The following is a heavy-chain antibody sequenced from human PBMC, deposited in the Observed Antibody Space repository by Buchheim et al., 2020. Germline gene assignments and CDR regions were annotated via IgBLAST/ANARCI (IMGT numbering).Heavy chain of an antibody. Sequence: QVQLQESGPGLVKPSETLSLTCTVSGGSISSYYWSWIRQPPGKGLEWIGYIYYSGSTNYNPSLKSRVTISVDTSKNQFSLKLSSVTAADTAVYYCARNDLWSGYSFPYYYGMDVWGQGTT. CDR2: IYYSGST. V-gene: IGHV4-59*01. CDR3: ARNDLWSGYSFPYYYGMDV. J-gene: IGHJ6*02. CDR1: GGSISSYY. D-gene: IGHD3-3*01.